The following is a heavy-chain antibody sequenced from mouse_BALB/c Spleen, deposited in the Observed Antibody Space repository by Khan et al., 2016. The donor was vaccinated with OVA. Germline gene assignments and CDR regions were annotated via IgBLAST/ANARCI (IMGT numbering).Heavy chain of an antibody. CDR2: ISDLAYTI. D-gene: IGHD1-2*01. V-gene: IGHV5-15*02. J-gene: IGHJ3*01. CDR1: GFTFSDYG. Sequence: EVELVESGGGLVQPGGSRKLSCAASGFTFSDYGMAWVRQAPGKGPEWVAFISDLAYTIYYADTVTGRFTISRAHAKQILSLEMSSLRSEDTAMYYCVRGGGTAPFAYWGLGTLVTVSA. CDR3: VRGGGTAPFAY.